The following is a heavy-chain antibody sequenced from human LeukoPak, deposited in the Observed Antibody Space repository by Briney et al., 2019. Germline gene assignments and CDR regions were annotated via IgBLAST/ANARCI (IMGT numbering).Heavy chain of an antibody. Sequence: GGPLRLSCSASGFTFSSYGMHWVRQAPGKGLEWVANIKQDGSEKYYVDSVKGRLTISRDNAKNSLYLQMNSLRAEDTAVYYCARVGGSYWGWFDPWGQGTLVTVSS. J-gene: IGHJ5*02. CDR3: ARVGGSYWGWFDP. CDR2: IKQDGSEK. V-gene: IGHV3-7*01. CDR1: GFTFSSYG. D-gene: IGHD1-26*01.